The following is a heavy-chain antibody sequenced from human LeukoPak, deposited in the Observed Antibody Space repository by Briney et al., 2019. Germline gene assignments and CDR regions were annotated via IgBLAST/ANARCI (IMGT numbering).Heavy chain of an antibody. V-gene: IGHV4-61*01. D-gene: IGHD3-3*01. Sequence: SETLSLTCTVSGGSVSSGSYYWSWIRQPPGKGLEWIGYIYYSGSTNYNPSLKSRVTISVDTSKNQFSLKLSSVTAADTAVYYCARLVPYYDFWSGYYFDYWGQGTLVTVSS. CDR3: ARLVPYYDFWSGYYFDY. CDR2: IYYSGST. J-gene: IGHJ4*02. CDR1: GGSVSSGSYY.